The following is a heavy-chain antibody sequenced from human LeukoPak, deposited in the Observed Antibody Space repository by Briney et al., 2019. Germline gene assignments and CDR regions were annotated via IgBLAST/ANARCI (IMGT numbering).Heavy chain of an antibody. CDR3: AKPISGGLAVTADWFAP. V-gene: IGHV3-23*01. CDR2: IRVNSGTR. J-gene: IGHJ5*01. Sequence: PGVSLRLSCEASGFAFSFFAMSWLRQAPGKGLEWVSTIRVNSGTRSYAASVRGRFTISRDNSKNTLYLQLNTLRADDTAVYYCAKPISGGLAVTADWFAPWGQGTLVVVSS. D-gene: IGHD6-19*01. CDR1: GFAFSFFA.